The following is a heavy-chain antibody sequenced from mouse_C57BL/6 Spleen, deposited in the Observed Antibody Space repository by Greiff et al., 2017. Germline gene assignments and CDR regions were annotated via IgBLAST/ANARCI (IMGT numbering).Heavy chain of an antibody. CDR2: ISSGSSTI. Sequence: EVHLVESGGGLVKPGGSLKLSCAASGFTFSDYGMHWVRQAPERGLEWVAYISSGSSTIYYADTVKGRFTISRDNAKNTLFLQITSLRSEDSAVYYCARPPTVASTGDYWGQGTSVTVSS. V-gene: IGHV5-17*01. CDR1: GFTFSDYG. J-gene: IGHJ4*01. D-gene: IGHD1-1*01. CDR3: ARPPTVASTGDY.